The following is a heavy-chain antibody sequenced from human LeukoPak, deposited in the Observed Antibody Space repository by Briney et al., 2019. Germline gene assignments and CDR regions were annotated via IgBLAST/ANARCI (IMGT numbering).Heavy chain of an antibody. Sequence: GWSLRLSCAASVFTLSSYAMSWVRQAPARGLEWVLAISGSGGSTYYADSVKGRFTISKDNSKNTLYLQMNSLRAEDTAVYYGAKVPSLRLRDFDGPYFDYWGQGTLVTVSS. V-gene: IGHV3-23*01. CDR1: VFTLSSYA. J-gene: IGHJ4*02. CDR3: AKVPSLRLRDFDGPYFDY. CDR2: ISGSGGST. D-gene: IGHD3-9*01.